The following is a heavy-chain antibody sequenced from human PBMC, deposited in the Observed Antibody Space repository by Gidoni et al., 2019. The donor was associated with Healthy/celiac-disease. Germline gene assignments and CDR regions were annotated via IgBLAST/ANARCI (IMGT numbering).Heavy chain of an antibody. CDR2: ISWNSGSI. CDR3: AKTYTPDGYCSSTSCLEDWFDP. D-gene: IGHD2-2*01. Sequence: EVQLVESGGGLVQPGRSLRLSCAASGFTFDDYAMHWVRQAPGKGLEWVSGISWNSGSIGYADSVKGRFTISRDNAKNSLYLQMNSLRAEDTALYYCAKTYTPDGYCSSTSCLEDWFDPWGQGTLVTVSS. CDR1: GFTFDDYA. V-gene: IGHV3-9*01. J-gene: IGHJ5*02.